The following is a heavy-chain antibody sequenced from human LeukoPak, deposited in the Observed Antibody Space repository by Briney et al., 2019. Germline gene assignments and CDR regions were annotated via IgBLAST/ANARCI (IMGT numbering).Heavy chain of an antibody. Sequence: PGGSLRLSCAASGFTFSSYDMHWVRQAPGKGLEWVAFIYYDGSNIYYADYVKGRFTISRDISKNTLYLQMDSLRAEDTAIYYCARDWKTNSFDYWGQGTLVTVSS. J-gene: IGHJ4*02. D-gene: IGHD1-1*01. CDR2: IYYDGSNI. V-gene: IGHV3-33*01. CDR1: GFTFSSYD. CDR3: ARDWKTNSFDY.